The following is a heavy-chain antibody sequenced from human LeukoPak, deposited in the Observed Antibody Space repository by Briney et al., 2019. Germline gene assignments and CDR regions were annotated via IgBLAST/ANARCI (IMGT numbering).Heavy chain of an antibody. CDR2: ISYDGSNK. D-gene: IGHD3-10*01. CDR1: GFTFSSYG. Sequence: PGGSLRLSCAASGFTFSSYGMHWVRQAPGKGLEWVAVISYDGSNKYYADSVKGRFTISRDNSKNTLYLQMNSLRAEDTAVYYCAKHYGSGYMDVWGKGTTVTISS. CDR3: AKHYGSGYMDV. J-gene: IGHJ6*03. V-gene: IGHV3-30*18.